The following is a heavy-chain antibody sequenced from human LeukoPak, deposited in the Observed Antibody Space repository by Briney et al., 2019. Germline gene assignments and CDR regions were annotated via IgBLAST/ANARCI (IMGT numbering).Heavy chain of an antibody. D-gene: IGHD1-26*01. CDR1: GGSISPYY. CDR2: IYHSGST. J-gene: IGHJ4*02. Sequence: SETLSLTCTASGGSISPYYWSWIRQPPGKGLEWIGYIYHSGSTNYNPSLKSRVIISVDTSKNQFSLKLNSVTAADTAMYYCARHGGGGESYPRVFDYWGRGNLATVSS. V-gene: IGHV4-59*08. CDR3: ARHGGGGESYPRVFDY.